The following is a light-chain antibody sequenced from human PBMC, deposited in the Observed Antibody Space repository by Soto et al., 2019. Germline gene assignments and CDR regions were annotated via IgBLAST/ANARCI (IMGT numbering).Light chain of an antibody. Sequence: AIQMTQSPSSFSASTGDRVTISCRASQGISSYLAWYQQKPGKAPKLLIYGASTLQSGVPSRFSGSGFGTDFTLTISCLQSEDFATYYCQHYNSYPWTFDQGTKVEIK. J-gene: IGKJ1*01. CDR3: QHYNSYPWT. CDR1: QGISSY. V-gene: IGKV1-8*01. CDR2: GAS.